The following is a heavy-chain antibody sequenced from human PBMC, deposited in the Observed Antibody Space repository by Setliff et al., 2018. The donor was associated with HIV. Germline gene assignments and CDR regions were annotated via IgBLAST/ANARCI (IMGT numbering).Heavy chain of an antibody. J-gene: IGHJ3*02. D-gene: IGHD1-7*01. CDR1: GFTFSAHG. V-gene: IGHV3-30*02. Sequence: PGGSLRLSCAASGFTFSAHGMXXXXXAPXXGLEWXAFXXXXXSSXYYVDSVKXXVTISRXXSKNTVDLQMNSLRAEDTAVYYCAKDGXXSNWDYDAFDIWGQGXMVTVSX. CDR3: AKDGXXSNWDYDAFDI. CDR2: XXXXXSSX.